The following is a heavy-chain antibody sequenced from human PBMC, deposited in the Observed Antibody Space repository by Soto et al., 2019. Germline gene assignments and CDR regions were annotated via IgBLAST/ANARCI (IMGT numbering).Heavy chain of an antibody. Sequence: GGSLRLSCAASGFTFSSYSMNWVRQAPGKGLEWVSSISSSSSYIYYADSVKGRFTISRDNAKNSLYLQMNSLRAEDTAVYYCASDTIFGVVSGGNWFDPWGQGTLVTVSS. V-gene: IGHV3-21*01. CDR2: ISSSSSYI. CDR1: GFTFSSYS. D-gene: IGHD3-3*01. CDR3: ASDTIFGVVSGGNWFDP. J-gene: IGHJ5*02.